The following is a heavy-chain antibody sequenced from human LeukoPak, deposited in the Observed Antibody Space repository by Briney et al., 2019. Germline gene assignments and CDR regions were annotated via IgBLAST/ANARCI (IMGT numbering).Heavy chain of an antibody. Sequence: SETLSLTCAVYGGSFSGYYWSWIRQPPGKGLEWIGEINHSGSTNYNPSLKSRVTISVDTSKNQFSLKLSPVTAADTAVYYCARGGMVVAATLTWYCGGDCQPASATDFDYWGQGTLVTVSS. V-gene: IGHV4-34*01. J-gene: IGHJ4*02. CDR2: INHSGST. CDR3: ARGGMVVAATLTWYCGGDCQPASATDFDY. CDR1: GGSFSGYY. D-gene: IGHD2-15*01.